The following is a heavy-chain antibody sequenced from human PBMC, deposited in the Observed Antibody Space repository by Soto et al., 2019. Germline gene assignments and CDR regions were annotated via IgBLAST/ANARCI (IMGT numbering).Heavy chain of an antibody. CDR1: GFTFSNAW. CDR3: TPSTSPTDY. CDR2: IKSKTGGGTT. V-gene: IGHV3-15*01. J-gene: IGHJ4*02. D-gene: IGHD2-2*01. Sequence: GGSLRLSCAASGFTFSNAWMSWVRQAPGKGLEWVGRIKSKTGGGTTDYAAPVKGRFTISRDDSKNTLYLQMNSLKTEDTAVYYCTPSTSPTDYWGQGTLVTVSS.